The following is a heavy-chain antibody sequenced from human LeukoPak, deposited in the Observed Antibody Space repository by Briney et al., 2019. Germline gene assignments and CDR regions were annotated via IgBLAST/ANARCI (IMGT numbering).Heavy chain of an antibody. CDR3: AKTTTFEF. CDR1: GFTFSSYY. Sequence: GGSLRLSCAASGFTFSSYYMNWVRQAPGKGLEWVSSISGSSAYIYYADSLKGRFTISRDNAKNSLYLQMNSLRAEDTAVYYCAKTTTFEFWGQGTLVTVSS. J-gene: IGHJ4*02. V-gene: IGHV3-21*04. CDR2: ISGSSAYI. D-gene: IGHD1-14*01.